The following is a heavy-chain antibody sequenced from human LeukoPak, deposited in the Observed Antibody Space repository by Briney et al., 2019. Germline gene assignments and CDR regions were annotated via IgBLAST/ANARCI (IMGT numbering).Heavy chain of an antibody. CDR3: TRMTTGHDY. CDR1: VVSFDDYY. D-gene: IGHD4-17*01. CDR2: IHHSGYP. V-gene: IGHV4-34*01. Sequence: SETLSLTCAVSVVSFDDYYWSWVRETPGKGLEWIGEIHHSGYPNDSPSLKSRVTLSIDTSRKQFSLNLRSVTVADAGIYYCTRMTTGHDYWGQGTLVTVSS. J-gene: IGHJ4*02.